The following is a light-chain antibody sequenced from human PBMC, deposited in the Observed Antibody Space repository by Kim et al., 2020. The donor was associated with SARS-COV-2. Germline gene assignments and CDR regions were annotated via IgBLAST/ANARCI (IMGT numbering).Light chain of an antibody. CDR3: NPRDSSGASCV. V-gene: IGLV3-19*01. CDR1: SLRRYY. CDR2: AKN. J-gene: IGLJ1*01. Sequence: SSELTQDPAVSVALGQTVRITCQGDSLRRYYASWYQQRPGQGPVLVIYAKNNRPSGIPDRFSGSSAGNIASLIITGAQAEDEADYYCNPRDSSGASCVFG.